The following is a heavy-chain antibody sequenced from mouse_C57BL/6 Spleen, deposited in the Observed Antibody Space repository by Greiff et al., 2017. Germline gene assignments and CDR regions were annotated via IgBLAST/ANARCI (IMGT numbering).Heavy chain of an antibody. CDR2: IYPTSGNT. CDR3: ARGCTTGPYWYFDV. V-gene: IGHV1-81*01. D-gene: IGHD1-1*01. J-gene: IGHJ1*03. CDR1: GYTFTSYG. Sequence: VQLQQPGAELARPGASVKLSCKASGYTFTSYGISWVKQRTGQGLEWIGEIYPTSGNTYYNEKFKGKATLTVDKSSSTAYMKLRSLTSEDSAVYFCARGCTTGPYWYFDVWGTGTTVTVSS.